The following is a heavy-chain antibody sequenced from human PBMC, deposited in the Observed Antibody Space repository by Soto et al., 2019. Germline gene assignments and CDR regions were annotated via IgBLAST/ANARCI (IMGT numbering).Heavy chain of an antibody. CDR1: GFSVTANY. CDR2: IYSGGST. V-gene: IGHV3-53*01. CDR3: PGYGY. D-gene: IGHD5-12*01. J-gene: IGHJ4*02. Sequence: EVQVVESGGGLSQPGGSLRLSCEVSGFSVTANYMSWVRQAPGKGLEWVSVIYSGGSTYYIDSVKGRFSISRDISKNTLYLQMNSLRADDTAVYYCPGYGYWGQGTLVTVSS.